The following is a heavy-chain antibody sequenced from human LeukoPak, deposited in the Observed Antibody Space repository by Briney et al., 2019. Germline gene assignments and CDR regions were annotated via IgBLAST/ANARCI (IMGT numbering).Heavy chain of an antibody. Sequence: PSETLSLTCTVSGDSINNYFWSWIRLPAGKGLQWIGRIYTTGSADYNPSLRSRVTMSVDTYKNQFSLKLTSVTAADTAVYYCARESQVLPIGGYYIDSWGQGTLVTVSS. J-gene: IGHJ4*02. D-gene: IGHD3-10*01. CDR3: ARESQVLPIGGYYIDS. V-gene: IGHV4-4*07. CDR1: GDSINNYF. CDR2: IYTTGSA.